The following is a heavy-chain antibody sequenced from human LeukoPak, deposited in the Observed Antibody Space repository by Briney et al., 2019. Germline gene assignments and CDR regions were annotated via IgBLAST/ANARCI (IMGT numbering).Heavy chain of an antibody. CDR1: GGSISSGGYS. Sequence: SETLSLTCAVSGGSISSGGYSWSWIRQPPGKGLEWIGYIYHSGSTYYNPSLKSRVTISVDTSKNQFSLKLSSVTAADTAVYYCARVSSLSNYVWGSYRPRGAFDIWGQGTMVTVSS. CDR2: IYHSGST. CDR3: ARVSSLSNYVWGSYRPRGAFDI. D-gene: IGHD3-16*02. V-gene: IGHV4-30-2*01. J-gene: IGHJ3*02.